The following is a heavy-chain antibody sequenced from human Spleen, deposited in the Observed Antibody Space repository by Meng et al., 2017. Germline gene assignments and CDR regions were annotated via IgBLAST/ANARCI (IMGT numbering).Heavy chain of an antibody. Sequence: QVQLQGSGPGLVKHSQTLSLICAVPGDSVSSYYRSWIRQPPGKGPEWIGYMYYSGSTNYNPSLKSRVTMSTDTSKNQFSLRLTSVTAADTAVYHCLRGSGGSVWGQGTLVTVSS. D-gene: IGHD3-10*01. J-gene: IGHJ1*01. CDR3: LRGSGGSV. V-gene: IGHV4-59*02. CDR2: MYYSGST. CDR1: GDSVSSYY.